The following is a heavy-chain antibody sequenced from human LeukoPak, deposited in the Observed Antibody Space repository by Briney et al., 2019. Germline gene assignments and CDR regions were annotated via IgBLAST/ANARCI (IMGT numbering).Heavy chain of an antibody. CDR3: APRNVYKGYFDN. D-gene: IGHD5-24*01. Sequence: ASVKVSCKVSGYTFTELAMHWVRQAPGNGLEWMGSFDPEDGERIYAQKLQGRLIMTEDTSRDTAYLELSSLRSDDTAVYYCAPRNVYKGYFDNWGQGTLVTVSS. V-gene: IGHV1-24*01. J-gene: IGHJ4*02. CDR1: GYTFTELA. CDR2: FDPEDGER.